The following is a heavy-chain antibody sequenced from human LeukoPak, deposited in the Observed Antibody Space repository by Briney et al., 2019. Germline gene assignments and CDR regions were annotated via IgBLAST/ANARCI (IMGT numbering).Heavy chain of an antibody. CDR2: IYPGDSDT. D-gene: IGHD2-15*01. Sequence: GESLKISCKGSEYSFTSYWIGWVRQMPGKGLEWMGIIYPGDSDTRYSPSFQGQVTISADKSISTAYLQWSSLKASDTAMYYCARRYCSGGSCYSGFDYWGQGTLVTVSS. CDR1: EYSFTSYW. V-gene: IGHV5-51*01. J-gene: IGHJ4*02. CDR3: ARRYCSGGSCYSGFDY.